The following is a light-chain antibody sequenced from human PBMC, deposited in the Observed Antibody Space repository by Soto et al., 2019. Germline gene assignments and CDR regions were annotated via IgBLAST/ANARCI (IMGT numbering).Light chain of an antibody. Sequence: QSVLTQPPSASGTPGQRVTTSCSGSSSNIGSNTVNWYQHPPGTAPKLLIYSDNQRPSGVPDRFSGSKSGTSASLAISGLQSEDEADYYCSAWDDSLNGRSVFGTGTKVTV. J-gene: IGLJ1*01. CDR2: SDN. V-gene: IGLV1-44*01. CDR1: SSNIGSNT. CDR3: SAWDDSLNGRSV.